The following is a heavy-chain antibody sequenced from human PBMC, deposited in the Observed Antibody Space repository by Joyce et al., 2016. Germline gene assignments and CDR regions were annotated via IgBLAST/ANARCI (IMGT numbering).Heavy chain of an antibody. CDR3: AKDQDGVVVPAAMGDDY. J-gene: IGHJ4*02. CDR1: GFTFSSYA. Sequence: EVQLLESGGGLVQPGGSLRLSCAASGFTFSSYAMSWVRQAPGKGLEWVSGISGSGGSTYYADSVKGRFTVSRDYSKNTLHLQMNSLRAEDTAVYYWAKDQDGVVVPAAMGDDYWGQGTLVTVSS. CDR2: ISGSGGST. V-gene: IGHV3-23*01. D-gene: IGHD2-2*01.